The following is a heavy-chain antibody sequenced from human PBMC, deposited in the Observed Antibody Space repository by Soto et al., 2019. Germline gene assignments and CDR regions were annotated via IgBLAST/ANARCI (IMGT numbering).Heavy chain of an antibody. CDR3: ARDRQALY. CDR1: EITFSAYA. V-gene: IGHV3-23*01. CDR2: ISANTLGA. Sequence: GGSLRLSCAASEITFSAYAMGWVRQTPGKGLEWVSGISANTLGAYYADSVKGRFTISRDNAKNSLYLQMNSLRAEDTAVYYCARDRQALYWGQGTLVTVSS. J-gene: IGHJ4*02.